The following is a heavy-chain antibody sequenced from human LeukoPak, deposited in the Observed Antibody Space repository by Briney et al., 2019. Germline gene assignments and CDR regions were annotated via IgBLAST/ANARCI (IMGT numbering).Heavy chain of an antibody. V-gene: IGHV1-2*02. CDR3: ARGARDFWSGYLEAHDY. Sequence: GASVNVSCKASGYTFTGYYMHWVRQAPGQGLEWMGWINPNSGGTNYAQKFQGRVTMTRDTSISTAYMELSRLRSDDTAVYYCARGARDFWSGYLEAHDYWGQGTLVTVSS. CDR1: GYTFTGYY. D-gene: IGHD3-3*01. J-gene: IGHJ4*02. CDR2: INPNSGGT.